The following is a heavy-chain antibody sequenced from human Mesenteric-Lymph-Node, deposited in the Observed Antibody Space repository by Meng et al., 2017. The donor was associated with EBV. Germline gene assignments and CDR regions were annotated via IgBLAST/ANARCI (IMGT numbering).Heavy chain of an antibody. V-gene: IGHV3-30*18. J-gene: IGHJ4*02. CDR2: ISNDGNNE. Sequence: QVQLVESGGGVVQPGRYLRRSCVASGFTFSNYGMHWVRQAPGKGLEWVALISNDGNNEYYVDSVKGRFTISRDSSKNTLYLQMNSLRAEDTAVYYCAKDLYDYLWGSYRHLFDYWGQGTLVTVSS. CDR3: AKDLYDYLWGSYRHLFDY. D-gene: IGHD3-16*02. CDR1: GFTFSNYG.